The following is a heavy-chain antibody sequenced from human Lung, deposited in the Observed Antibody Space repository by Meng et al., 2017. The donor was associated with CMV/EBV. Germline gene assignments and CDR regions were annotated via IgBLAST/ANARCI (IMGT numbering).Heavy chain of an antibody. J-gene: IGHJ5*02. CDR1: DGATTNRNYY. D-gene: IGHD2/OR15-2a*01. V-gene: IGHV4-39*07. CDR3: AGEHTTSGPPYNWFDP. CDR2: IYYTGLT. Sequence: HLRLQASGPGPGKPSETLSLTCSVSDGATTNRNYYWDWIRQPPGKGLEWIGSIYYTGLTYKNPSLKSRVTISVDTSKNQFSLTLTSVTAADTAVYYCAGEHTTSGPPYNWFDPWGQGTLVTVSS.